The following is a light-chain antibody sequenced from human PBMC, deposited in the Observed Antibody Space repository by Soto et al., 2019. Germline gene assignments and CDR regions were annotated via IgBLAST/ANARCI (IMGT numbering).Light chain of an antibody. CDR1: QGISSY. CDR3: QQLNSYPLT. Sequence: DIQLTQSPSFLSASVGDRVTITCRASQGISSYLAWYQQKPGKAPKLLIYAASTLQSGVPSRFSGSGSGTEFTLTISSLQPEDXATYYCQQLNSYPLTFGXGTXX. V-gene: IGKV1-9*01. J-gene: IGKJ4*01. CDR2: AAS.